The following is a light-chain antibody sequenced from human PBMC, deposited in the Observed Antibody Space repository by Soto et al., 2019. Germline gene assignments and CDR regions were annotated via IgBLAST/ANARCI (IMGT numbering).Light chain of an antibody. V-gene: IGKV3-15*01. CDR3: QQYDKWPQT. Sequence: EIVMTQSPATLSVSPGERATLSCRASQSVSSNLAWYQQKPGQAPRLLIYGASTRATGIPARFSGSGSGTEFTLTISSLQSVDFAVYYCQQYDKWPQTFGQGTKVDIK. CDR2: GAS. CDR1: QSVSSN. J-gene: IGKJ1*01.